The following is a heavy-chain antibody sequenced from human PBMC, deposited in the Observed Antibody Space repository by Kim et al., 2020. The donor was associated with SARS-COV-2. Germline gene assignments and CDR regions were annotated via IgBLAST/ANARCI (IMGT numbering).Heavy chain of an antibody. J-gene: IGHJ4*02. CDR2: ISGSGGST. D-gene: IGHD3-10*01. CDR1: GFTFSSYA. V-gene: IGHV3-23*01. CDR3: AKDLWFGELSRSFDY. Sequence: GGSLRLSCAASGFTFSSYAMSWVRQAPGKGLEWVSAISGSGGSTYYADSVKGRFTISRDNSKNTLYLQMNSLRAEDTAVYYCAKDLWFGELSRSFDYWGQGTLVTVSS.